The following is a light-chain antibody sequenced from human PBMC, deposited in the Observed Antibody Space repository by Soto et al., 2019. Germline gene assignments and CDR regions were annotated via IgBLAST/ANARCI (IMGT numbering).Light chain of an antibody. Sequence: EIVMTQSPATLSVSPGERATLSCRGSQSLYSNLAWYQQKPGQAPRLLIYGASTRATGIPARFSGSGSGTEFTLTISSLQSEDFAVYYCQQYNNWPRTFGQGTKVEIK. V-gene: IGKV3-15*01. CDR2: GAS. CDR3: QQYNNWPRT. CDR1: QSLYSN. J-gene: IGKJ1*01.